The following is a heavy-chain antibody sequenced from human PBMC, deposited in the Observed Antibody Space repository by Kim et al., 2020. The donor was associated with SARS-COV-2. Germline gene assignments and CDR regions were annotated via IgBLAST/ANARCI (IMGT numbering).Heavy chain of an antibody. J-gene: IGHJ2*01. V-gene: IGHV3-73*01. CDR1: DFSFTGFA. Sequence: GGSLRLSCAASDFSFTGFAVHWVRQPSGKGLEWLGRIRSKGYGYATTYAPSVQGSFSMSRDDSKNTASLQMSSLKIEDAAVYYCFQADWYFDLWGRGSLVTVSS. CDR3: FQADWYFDL. CDR2: IRSKGYGYAT.